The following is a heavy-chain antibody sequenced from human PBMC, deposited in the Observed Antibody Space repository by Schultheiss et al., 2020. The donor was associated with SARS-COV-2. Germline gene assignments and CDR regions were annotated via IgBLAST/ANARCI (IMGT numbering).Heavy chain of an antibody. CDR1: GFTFSSYW. J-gene: IGHJ5*02. Sequence: GGSLRLSCAASGFTFSSYWMSWVRQAPGKGLEWVANIKQDGSEKYYVDSVKGRFTISRDNAKNSLYLQMNSLRAEDTAVYYCARDSYYDSSGYHSWGQGTLVTVSS. D-gene: IGHD3-22*01. CDR3: ARDSYYDSSGYHS. V-gene: IGHV3-7*01. CDR2: IKQDGSEK.